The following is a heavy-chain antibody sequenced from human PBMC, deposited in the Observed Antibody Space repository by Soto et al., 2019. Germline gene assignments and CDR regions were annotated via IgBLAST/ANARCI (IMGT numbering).Heavy chain of an antibody. Sequence: QVQLVESGGGEVQPGTSLRLYCAASGFTFRRSPMHWVRQAPGKGLDWVGLISADGSSQHYADSVRGRFIISRDNFRRTGSLPLDILRAEDTAVYDCARPVVAGTPDYWGRGTLVSVSS. V-gene: IGHV3-30-3*01. D-gene: IGHD2-15*01. CDR1: GFTFRRSP. CDR3: ARPVVAGTPDY. CDR2: ISADGSSQ. J-gene: IGHJ4*02.